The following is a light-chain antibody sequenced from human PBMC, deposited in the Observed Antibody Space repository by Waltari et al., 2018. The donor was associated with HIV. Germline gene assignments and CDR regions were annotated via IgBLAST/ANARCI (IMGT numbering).Light chain of an antibody. CDR1: RANIGSYT. CDR3: AAWDDSLNGYV. V-gene: IGLV1-44*01. J-gene: IGLJ1*01. CDR2: RNS. Sequence: QSVLTQPPSTSGTPGHRVTISCSGSRANIGSYTVNWYQHLPATAPKLRIFRNSQRPSGVPDRFSASKSGTSASLAISGLQSEDEADYYCAAWDDSLNGYVFGTGTRVTVL.